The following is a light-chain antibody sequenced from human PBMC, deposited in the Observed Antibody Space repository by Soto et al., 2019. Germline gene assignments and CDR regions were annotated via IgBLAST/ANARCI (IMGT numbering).Light chain of an antibody. V-gene: IGKV3-15*01. CDR3: QQYLNWFT. CDR2: GAS. CDR1: QSVSSN. J-gene: IGKJ4*01. Sequence: EIVMTQSPATLSVSPGERATLSCRASQSVSSNLVWYQHKPGQAPSLLIYGASTSATGIPARISGSGSGTEFTITISSLQSEDFAVYYCQQYLNWFTFGGGTKVEIK.